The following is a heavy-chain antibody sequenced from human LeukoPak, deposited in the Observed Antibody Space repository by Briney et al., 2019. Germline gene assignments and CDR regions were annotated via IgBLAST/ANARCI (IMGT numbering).Heavy chain of an antibody. Sequence: PSETLSLTCTVSGGSIGSYYWSWIRQPPGKGLEWIGYIYYSGSTNYNPSLKSRVTISVDTSKNQFSLQLNSVTAADTAVYYCARGGGDYYMDVWGKGTTVTVSS. V-gene: IGHV4-59*12. CDR1: GGSIGSYY. CDR3: ARGGGDYYMDV. CDR2: IYYSGST. J-gene: IGHJ6*03.